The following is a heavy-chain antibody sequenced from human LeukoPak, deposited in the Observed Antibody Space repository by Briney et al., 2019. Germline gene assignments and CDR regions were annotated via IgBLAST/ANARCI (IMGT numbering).Heavy chain of an antibody. D-gene: IGHD3-22*01. Sequence: SETLSPTYAVSVGSISSGSYYWSWIRQPAGKGLEWIGRIYTSGSTNYNPSLKSRVTISVDTSKNQFSLKLSSVTAADTAVYYCASRYYYDSSGYHPAGAFDIWGQGTMVTVSS. CDR3: ASRYYYDSSGYHPAGAFDI. CDR1: VGSISSGSYY. CDR2: IYTSGST. V-gene: IGHV4-61*02. J-gene: IGHJ3*02.